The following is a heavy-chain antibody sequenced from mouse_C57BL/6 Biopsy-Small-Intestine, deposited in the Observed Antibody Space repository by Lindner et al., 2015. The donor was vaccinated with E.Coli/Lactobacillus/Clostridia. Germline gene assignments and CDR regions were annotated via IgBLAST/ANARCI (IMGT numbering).Heavy chain of an antibody. V-gene: IGHV1-85*01. CDR1: GYTFTNYD. J-gene: IGHJ2*01. D-gene: IGHD4-1*02. CDR3: ARWGLNWHFFDY. Sequence: VQLQESGPELAKPGASVKLACKASGYTFTNYDINWEIQRPGQGLEWIGWIYPGNDNTKYNEKFKDKATLTVDTSSSTAYMELHSLTSEDSAVYFCARWGLNWHFFDYWGQGTTLTVSA. CDR2: IYPGNDNT.